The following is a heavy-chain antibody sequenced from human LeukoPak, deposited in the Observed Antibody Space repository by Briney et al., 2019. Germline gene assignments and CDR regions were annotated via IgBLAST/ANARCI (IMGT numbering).Heavy chain of an antibody. CDR1: GFTFSRYA. Sequence: GGFLRLSCAASGFTFSRYAVSWVRQAPGKGLEWVSAVSRSGDSTYYADSVKGRFTISRDNSKNTLYLQMSSLRADDTAVYYCVKSGPDMAATGDFDNWGQGTLVTVSS. J-gene: IGHJ4*02. V-gene: IGHV3-23*01. D-gene: IGHD6-13*01. CDR3: VKSGPDMAATGDFDN. CDR2: VSRSGDST.